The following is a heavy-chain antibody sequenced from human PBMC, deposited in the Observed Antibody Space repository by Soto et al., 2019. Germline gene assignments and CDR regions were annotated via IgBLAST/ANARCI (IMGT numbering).Heavy chain of an antibody. CDR1: GVSVTTYY. Sequence: PSGTISHTCGVSGVSVTTYYWTWIRHSHGKGLEWIGYVYHTGNTYYNPSLRSRVTISLDTSKNQVSLRLRSVTAADTAVYYCAREQYIWKLRGQGTLVTVSS. J-gene: IGHJ1*01. D-gene: IGHD1-20*01. V-gene: IGHV4-59*02. CDR3: AREQYIWKL. CDR2: VYHTGNT.